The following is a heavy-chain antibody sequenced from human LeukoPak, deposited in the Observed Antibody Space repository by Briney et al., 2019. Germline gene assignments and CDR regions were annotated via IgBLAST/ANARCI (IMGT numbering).Heavy chain of an antibody. CDR3: ARRRYRNWFDP. D-gene: IGHD3-16*02. V-gene: IGHV4-39*01. Sequence: SETLSLTCTVSGGSISSSSYYWGWIRQPPGKGLEWIGSTYYSGSTYYNPSLKSRVTISVDTSKNQFSLKLSSVTAADTAVYYCARRRYRNWFDPWGQGTLVTVSS. CDR1: GGSISSSSYY. CDR2: TYYSGST. J-gene: IGHJ5*02.